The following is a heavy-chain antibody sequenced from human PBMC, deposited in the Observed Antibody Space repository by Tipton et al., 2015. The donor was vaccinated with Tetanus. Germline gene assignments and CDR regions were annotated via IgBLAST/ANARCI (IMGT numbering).Heavy chain of an antibody. J-gene: IGHJ4*02. V-gene: IGHV3-30*03. D-gene: IGHD6-25*01. CDR2: ITSDAKNK. CDR3: VREGLVFGPAKLSYFDY. CDR1: GGSIRSSN. Sequence: LSLTCAVSGGSIRSSNWWSWVRQTPGKGLEWVAVITSDAKNKDYADSVKGRFTISSDISKNTLYLQMNSLRTEDTSVYYCVREGLVFGPAKLSYFDYWGRGTLLTVSS.